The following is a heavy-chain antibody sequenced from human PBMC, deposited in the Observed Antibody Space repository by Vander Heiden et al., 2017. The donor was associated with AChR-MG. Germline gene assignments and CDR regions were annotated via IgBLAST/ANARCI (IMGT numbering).Heavy chain of an antibody. D-gene: IGHD2-2*01. CDR1: GYTFTSYD. J-gene: IGHJ6*03. CDR3: ARNYCSSTSCYLGYYYYYMDV. Sequence: QVQLVQSGAEVKKPGASVKVSCKASGYTFTSYDIHWVRQATGQGLEWMGWMNPNSGNTGYAQKFQGRVTMTRNTSISTAYMELSSLRSEDTAVYYCARNYCSSTSCYLGYYYYYMDVWGKGTTVTVSS. CDR2: MNPNSGNT. V-gene: IGHV1-8*01.